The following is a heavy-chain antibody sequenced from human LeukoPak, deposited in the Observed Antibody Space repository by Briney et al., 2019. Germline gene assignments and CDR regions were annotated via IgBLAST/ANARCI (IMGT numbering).Heavy chain of an antibody. Sequence: GGPLRLSCAASGVTVSGSYMSWVRQAPGKGLEWVSVIYTSGDTYYADSVKGRFTISRDSSKNTLYLQMNTLRTEDTAVYYCVRVRYSGSWFPVPNFDCWGQGTLVTVSS. D-gene: IGHD1-26*01. CDR3: VRVRYSGSWFPVPNFDC. V-gene: IGHV3-66*01. CDR2: IYTSGDT. J-gene: IGHJ4*02. CDR1: GVTVSGSY.